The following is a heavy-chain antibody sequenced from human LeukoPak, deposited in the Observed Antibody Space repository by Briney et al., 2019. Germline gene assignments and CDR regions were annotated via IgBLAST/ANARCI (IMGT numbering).Heavy chain of an antibody. Sequence: SGGSLRLSCAASGFTFSSYGMHWVRQAPGKGLEWVAFIRYDGSNKYYADSVKGRFTISRDNSKNTLYLQMNSLRAEDTAVYYCAKDGKKFGSQYGSGSYYGDYWGQGTLVTVSS. V-gene: IGHV3-30*02. CDR1: GFTFSSYG. J-gene: IGHJ4*02. D-gene: IGHD3-10*01. CDR3: AKDGKKFGSQYGSGSYYGDY. CDR2: IRYDGSNK.